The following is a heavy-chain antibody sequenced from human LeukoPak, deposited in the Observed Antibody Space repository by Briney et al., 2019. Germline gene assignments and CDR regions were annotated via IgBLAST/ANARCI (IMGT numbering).Heavy chain of an antibody. CDR1: GFTFITSG. D-gene: IGHD2/OR15-2a*01. J-gene: IGHJ4*02. CDR2: IWYDGSNK. CDR3: ARDDNRNFDY. Sequence: GGSLRLSCAASGFTFITSGMHWVRQAPGKGLEWVAVIWYDGSNKYYADSVKGRFTISRDNAKNSPYLQMNSLRAEDTAVYYCARDDNRNFDYWGQGTLVTVSS. V-gene: IGHV3-33*01.